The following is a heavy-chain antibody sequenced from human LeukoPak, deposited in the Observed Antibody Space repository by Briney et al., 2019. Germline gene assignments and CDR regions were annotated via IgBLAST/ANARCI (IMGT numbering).Heavy chain of an antibody. Sequence: SETLSLTCTVSGGSISSSSYYWGWIRQPPGKGLEWIGSIYYSGSTYYNPSLKSRVTISVDTSKNQFSLKLSSVTAADTAVYYCARESQYYDSSGSAFDIWGQGTMVTVSS. CDR3: ARESQYYDSSGSAFDI. D-gene: IGHD3-22*01. CDR1: GGSISSSSYY. V-gene: IGHV4-39*07. J-gene: IGHJ3*02. CDR2: IYYSGST.